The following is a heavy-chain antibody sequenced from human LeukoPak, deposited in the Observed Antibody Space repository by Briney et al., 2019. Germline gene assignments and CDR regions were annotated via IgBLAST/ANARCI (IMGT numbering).Heavy chain of an antibody. CDR3: ARDPRTAIRSEYFQH. J-gene: IGHJ1*01. CDR1: GFTVSSNY. D-gene: IGHD2-2*02. V-gene: IGHV3-66*01. CDR2: IYSGGST. Sequence: HPGGSLRLSCAASGFTVSSNYMSWVRQAPGKGLEWVSVIYSGGSTYYADSVKGRFTISRDNSKNTLYLQMDSLRVEDTAVYYCARDPRTAIRSEYFQHWGQGTLVTVSS.